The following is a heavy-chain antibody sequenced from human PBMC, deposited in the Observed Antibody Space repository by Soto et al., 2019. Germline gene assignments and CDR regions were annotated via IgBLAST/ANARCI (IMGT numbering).Heavy chain of an antibody. Sequence: PGESLKISCKGSGDTFNTYWIGWVRQMPGKGLEWMGVIYPGDSDTRYSPSFQDQVTISADKSISTAYLQWSSLRASDTAMYYYARCPGGSARYFDSWGQGTVVTVSS. J-gene: IGHJ4*02. CDR1: GDTFNTYW. CDR3: ARCPGGSARYFDS. CDR2: IYPGDSDT. V-gene: IGHV5-51*01. D-gene: IGHD2-15*01.